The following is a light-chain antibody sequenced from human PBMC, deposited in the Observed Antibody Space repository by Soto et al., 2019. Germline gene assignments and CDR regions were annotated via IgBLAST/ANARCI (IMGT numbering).Light chain of an antibody. CDR1: QSLAGNY. Sequence: DIVLTQSPGTLSLSPGETATLSCRASQSLAGNYLAWYQQKPGQAPRLLISGASSRATGIPDRFSGSGSGTDFTLTISSLEPEDSAVYYCQQRHMWPITFGQGTRLEIK. V-gene: IGKV3D-20*02. J-gene: IGKJ5*01. CDR3: QQRHMWPIT. CDR2: GAS.